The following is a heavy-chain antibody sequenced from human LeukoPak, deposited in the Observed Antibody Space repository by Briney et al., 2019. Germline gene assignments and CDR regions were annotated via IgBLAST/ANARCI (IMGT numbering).Heavy chain of an antibody. CDR1: GYTFTCYY. V-gene: IGHV1-2*02. CDR2: INPNSGGT. D-gene: IGHD6-13*01. Sequence: ASVKVSCKASGYTFTCYYMHWVRQAPGQGLEWMGWINPNSGGTNYAQKFQGRVTMTRDTSISTAYMELSRLRSDDTAVYYCARRVAAGINYLDYWGQGTLVTVSS. CDR3: ARRVAAGINYLDY. J-gene: IGHJ4*02.